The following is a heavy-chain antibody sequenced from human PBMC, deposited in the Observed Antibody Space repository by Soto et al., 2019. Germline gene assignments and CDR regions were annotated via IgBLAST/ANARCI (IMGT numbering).Heavy chain of an antibody. CDR3: AKPRDGYNWLFDY. CDR2: VSGSGGST. J-gene: IGHJ4*02. V-gene: IGHV3-23*01. CDR1: GVTFTTHA. Sequence: GSLRLSCATSGVTFTTHAMSWVRQAPGKGLEWVSAVSGSGGSTYYADSVKGRFTISRDNSKNTLYLQMNSLRAEDTAVYYCAKPRDGYNWLFDYWGQGTLVTVTS. D-gene: IGHD5-12*01.